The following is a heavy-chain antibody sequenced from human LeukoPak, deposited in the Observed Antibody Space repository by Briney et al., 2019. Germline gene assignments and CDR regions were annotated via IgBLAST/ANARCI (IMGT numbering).Heavy chain of an antibody. CDR2: ISVYNSDT. D-gene: IGHD3-22*01. Sequence: ASVKVSCKASGYTFTSYGITWVRQAPGQGLEWMGWISVYNSDTNYAQKLQGRVTMTTETSTSTAYMELRSLRSNDTAVYYCASNTGSDSSGYAYWGQGTLVTVSS. CDR1: GYTFTSYG. V-gene: IGHV1-18*01. CDR3: ASNTGSDSSGYAY. J-gene: IGHJ4*02.